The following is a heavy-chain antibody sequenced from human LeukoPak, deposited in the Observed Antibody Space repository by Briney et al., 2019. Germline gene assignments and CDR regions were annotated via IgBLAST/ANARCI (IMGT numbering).Heavy chain of an antibody. D-gene: IGHD3-22*01. CDR1: GYIFTSYY. V-gene: IGHV1-46*01. J-gene: IGHJ4*02. CDR3: ARLWSYYDNSGFFEDY. Sequence: ASVKISCKASGYIFTSYYLYWVRQPPGQGLDWMGVINPVGGVTTYAQRFQGRVTMTRDTSTSTFDMELSSLKSEDTAVYYCARLWSYYDNSGFFEDYWGQGTLVAVSS. CDR2: INPVGGVT.